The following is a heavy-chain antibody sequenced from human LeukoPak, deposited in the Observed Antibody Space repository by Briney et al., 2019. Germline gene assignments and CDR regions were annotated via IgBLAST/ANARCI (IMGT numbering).Heavy chain of an antibody. CDR2: ISYDGSNK. CDR3: ARFIAWGSIDY. D-gene: IGHD7-27*01. J-gene: IGHJ4*02. CDR1: GFTFSSYG. V-gene: IGHV3-30*03. Sequence: AGGSLRLSCAASGFTFSSYGMHWVRQAPGKGLEWVAVISYDGSNKYYADSVKGRFTISRDKSKNTLYLQMNSLRAEDTAVYYCARFIAWGSIDYWGQGTLVTVSS.